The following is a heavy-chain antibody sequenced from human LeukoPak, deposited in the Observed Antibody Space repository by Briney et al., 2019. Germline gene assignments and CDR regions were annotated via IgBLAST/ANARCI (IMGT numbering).Heavy chain of an antibody. V-gene: IGHV4-59*01. D-gene: IGHD5-18*01. CDR2: IYYSGST. CDR1: GGSISSYY. Sequence: SETLSLTCTVSGGSISSYYWSWIRQPPGKGLEWIGYIYYSGSTNYNPSLKSRVTISVDTSKNQFSLKLSSVTAADTAVYYCARGIQLWYRYFDYWGQGTLVTVSS. J-gene: IGHJ4*02. CDR3: ARGIQLWYRYFDY.